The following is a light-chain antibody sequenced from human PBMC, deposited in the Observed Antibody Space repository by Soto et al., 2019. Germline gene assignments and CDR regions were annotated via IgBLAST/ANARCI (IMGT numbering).Light chain of an antibody. CDR3: QQYNNWPGWA. J-gene: IGKJ1*01. CDR1: QSISSN. CDR2: GAS. Sequence: EIVMTQSPVTLSVSPGERVTLSCRASQSISSNLAWYQQKPGQAPRLPIYGASTRATGLPARFSGSGSGTEFTLTISSLQSEDFAVYYCQQYNNWPGWAFGQGTKVEIK. V-gene: IGKV3-15*01.